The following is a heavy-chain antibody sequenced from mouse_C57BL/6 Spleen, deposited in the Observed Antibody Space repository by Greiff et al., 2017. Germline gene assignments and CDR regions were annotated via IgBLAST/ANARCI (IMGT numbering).Heavy chain of an antibody. Sequence: EVMLVESGGGLVKPGGSLKLSCAASGFTFSSYTMSWVSQTPEKRLEWVATISGGGGNTYYPDSVKGRFTISRDNAKNTLYLQMSSLRSEDTALFYCARQDRVRYYGSSYYVDYWGQGTTLTVSS. CDR1: GFTFSSYT. V-gene: IGHV5-9*01. J-gene: IGHJ2*01. D-gene: IGHD1-1*01. CDR3: ARQDRVRYYGSSYYVDY. CDR2: ISGGGGNT.